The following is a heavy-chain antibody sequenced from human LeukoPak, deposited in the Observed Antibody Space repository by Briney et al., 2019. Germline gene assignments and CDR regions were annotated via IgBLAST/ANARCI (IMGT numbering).Heavy chain of an antibody. D-gene: IGHD5-18*01. CDR3: AKDQGFSYYYLDF. J-gene: IGHJ4*02. V-gene: IGHV3-23*01. CDR1: GFTYNRHA. Sequence: GGSLRLSCVASGFTYNRHAMSWVRQATGKGLEWVSGISANGANTYYTDSVRGRFTISRDNSKNTVYLQMSSLSAEDTAIYYCAKDQGFSYYYLDFWGQGILVTVSS. CDR2: ISANGANT.